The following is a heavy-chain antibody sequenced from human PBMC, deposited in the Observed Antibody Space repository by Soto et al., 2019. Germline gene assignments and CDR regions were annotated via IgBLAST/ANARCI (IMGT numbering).Heavy chain of an antibody. CDR1: GYSFTSYD. Sequence: QVQLVQSGAEVKKPGASVKVSCKASGYSFTSYDINWVRQATGQGLEWMGWMNPNSGNTGNAQKFQGRFTMTRDTSISTAYMELSSLRSADTAVYYCASGNLRSYYYYYMDVWGKGTTVTVSS. J-gene: IGHJ6*03. CDR2: MNPNSGNT. V-gene: IGHV1-8*01. D-gene: IGHD3-16*01. CDR3: ASGNLRSYYYYYMDV.